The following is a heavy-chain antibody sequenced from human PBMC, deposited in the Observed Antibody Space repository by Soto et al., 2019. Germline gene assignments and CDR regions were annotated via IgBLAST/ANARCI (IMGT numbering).Heavy chain of an antibody. Sequence: GASVKLSCKASGYTFTSYGISWVRQAPGQGLEWMGWISAYNGNTNYAQKLQGRVTMTTDTSTSTAYMELRSLRSDDTAVYYCARDRPEYDRVWLLPACDALGQETRVTVS. CDR1: GYTFTSYG. V-gene: IGHV1-18*01. J-gene: IGHJ5*02. CDR3: ARDRPEYDRVWLLPACDA. CDR2: ISAYNGNT. D-gene: IGHD3-22*01.